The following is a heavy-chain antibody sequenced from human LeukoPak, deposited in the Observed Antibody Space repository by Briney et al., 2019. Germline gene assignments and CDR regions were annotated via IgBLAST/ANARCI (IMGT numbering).Heavy chain of an antibody. V-gene: IGHV1-2*06. Sequence: ASVKVSCKASGYTFTGYYVHWVRQAPGQGLEWMGRINPNSGGTNYAQKFQGRVTMTRDTSISTAYMELSRMRSDDTAVYYCARNYYDSSGYYTDYWGQGTLVTVSS. CDR2: INPNSGGT. D-gene: IGHD3-22*01. CDR3: ARNYYDSSGYYTDY. CDR1: GYTFTGYY. J-gene: IGHJ4*02.